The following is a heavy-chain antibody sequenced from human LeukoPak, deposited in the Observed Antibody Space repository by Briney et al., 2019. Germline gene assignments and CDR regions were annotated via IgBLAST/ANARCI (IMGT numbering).Heavy chain of an antibody. CDR3: AKVMKGSERLTMVRGVIIKTAGLYYMDV. CDR1: GFTLSSYA. Sequence: GGSLRLSCAASGFTLSSYAMSWVRQAPGKGLEWVSSISASGGSTNYADSVRGRFTISRDNSKNTVYLQMNSLRAEDTAVYYCAKVMKGSERLTMVRGVIIKTAGLYYMDVWGKGTTVTVSS. V-gene: IGHV3-23*01. J-gene: IGHJ6*03. CDR2: ISASGGST. D-gene: IGHD3-10*01.